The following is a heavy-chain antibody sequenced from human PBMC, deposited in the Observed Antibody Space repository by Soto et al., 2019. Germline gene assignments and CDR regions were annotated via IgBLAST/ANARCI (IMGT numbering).Heavy chain of an antibody. D-gene: IGHD6-13*01. Sequence: ASVKVSCKASGYTFTSYGISRVRQAPGQGLEWMGWISAYNGNTNYAQKLQGRVTMTTDTSTSTAYMELRSLRSDDTAVYYCARERGLNIAGAGTQNFDYWGQGTLDTASS. CDR3: ARERGLNIAGAGTQNFDY. J-gene: IGHJ4*02. CDR2: ISAYNGNT. V-gene: IGHV1-18*04. CDR1: GYTFTSYG.